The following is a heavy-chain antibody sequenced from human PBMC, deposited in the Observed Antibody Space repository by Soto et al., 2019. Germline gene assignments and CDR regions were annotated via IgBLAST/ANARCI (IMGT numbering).Heavy chain of an antibody. D-gene: IGHD6-19*01. CDR3: ARKRGAGSGWYKQQIFDP. CDR1: GYTFTSYD. CDR2: MNPNSGST. V-gene: IGHV1-8*01. Sequence: ASVKVSCKASGYTFTSYDINWVRQATGQGLEWMGWMNPNSGSTGYAQKFQGRVTMTRNTSISTAYMELSSLRSEDTAVYYCARKRGAGSGWYKQQIFDPWGQGTLVTVSS. J-gene: IGHJ5*02.